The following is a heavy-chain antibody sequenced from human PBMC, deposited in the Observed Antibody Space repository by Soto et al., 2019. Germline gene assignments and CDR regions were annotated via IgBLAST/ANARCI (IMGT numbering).Heavy chain of an antibody. D-gene: IGHD3-9*01. CDR2: IYYTGST. CDR1: GGSVTSRSYY. V-gene: IGHV4-61*01. J-gene: IGHJ4*02. Sequence: QVQLQESGPGLVKPAQTLSLACSVSGGSVTSRSYYWSWIRQPPGKGLEWIGNIYYTGSTDYNPSLKSRVTISLDPSKNQFSLNLTSVTAADTAVYYCAREAEFDWVHKFDYWGQGSLVTVSS. CDR3: AREAEFDWVHKFDY.